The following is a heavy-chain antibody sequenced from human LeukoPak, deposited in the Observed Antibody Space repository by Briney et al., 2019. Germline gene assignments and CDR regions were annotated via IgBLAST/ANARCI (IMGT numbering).Heavy chain of an antibody. CDR1: GGTFSSYA. J-gene: IGHJ6*03. D-gene: IGHD5-24*01. CDR3: ARGGNGYNDYYYYYMDV. Sequence: ASVKVSCKASGGTFSSYAISWVRQAPGQGLELMGGIIPIFGTANYAQKFQGRVTITTDESTSTAYMELSSLRSEDTAVYYCARGGNGYNDYYYYYMDVWGKGTTVTVSS. V-gene: IGHV1-69*05. CDR2: IIPIFGTA.